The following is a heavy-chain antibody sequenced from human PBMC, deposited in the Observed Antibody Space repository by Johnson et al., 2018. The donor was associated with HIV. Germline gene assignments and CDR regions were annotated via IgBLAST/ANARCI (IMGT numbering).Heavy chain of an antibody. CDR3: ARGIAVRNWVDI. CDR2: ISYDGSNK. Sequence: QVQLVESGGGVVQPGRSLRLSCAASGFTFSSYAMHWVRQAPGKGLEWVAVISYDGSNKYYADSVKGRFTISRDNSKNTLYLQMNSLRAEDTAVYYCARGIAVRNWVDIWGQGTMVTVSS. D-gene: IGHD6-19*01. CDR1: GFTFSSYA. V-gene: IGHV3-30*04. J-gene: IGHJ3*02.